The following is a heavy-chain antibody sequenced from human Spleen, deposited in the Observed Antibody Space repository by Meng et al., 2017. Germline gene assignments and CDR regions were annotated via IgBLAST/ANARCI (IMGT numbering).Heavy chain of an antibody. CDR2: IIPILGIA. J-gene: IGHJ4*02. D-gene: IGHD6-13*01. CDR1: GGTFSSYT. CDR3: ARDRSSSWYNFDY. Sequence: SVKVSCKASGGTFSSYTISWVRQAPGQGLEWMGRIIPILGIANYAQKFQGRVTITADKSTSTAYMELSSLRSEDTAVYYCARDRSSSWYNFDYWGQGTLVTVSS. V-gene: IGHV1-69*04.